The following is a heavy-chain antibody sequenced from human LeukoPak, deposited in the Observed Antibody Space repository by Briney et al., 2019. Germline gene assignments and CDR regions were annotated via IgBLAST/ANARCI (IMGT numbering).Heavy chain of an antibody. CDR2: ISNGKT. D-gene: IGHD5-18*01. V-gene: IGHV3-23*01. J-gene: IGHJ4*02. CDR1: GFPFSSHA. CDR3: AKVGDTAMVD. Sequence: GGSLRLSCAASGFPFSSHAMSWVRQPPGKGLEWVAAISNGKTYYADSVKGRFTISRDNSKNTLYLQMNSLRAEDTAVYYCAKVGDTAMVDWGQGTLVTVSS.